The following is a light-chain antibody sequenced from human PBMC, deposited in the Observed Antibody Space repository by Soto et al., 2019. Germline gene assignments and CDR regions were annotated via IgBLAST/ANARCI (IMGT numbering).Light chain of an antibody. J-gene: IGKJ3*01. Sequence: DIVMTQSPDSLAVSLGERATINCKSSQSVLYSSNNKNYLAWYQQKPGQPPKLLIYWSSTRESGVPDRFSGSGSGTDFTLTISRLQAEDVAVYYCHQYYNNPFTFGPGTKVDIK. V-gene: IGKV4-1*01. CDR3: HQYYNNPFT. CDR1: QSVLYSSNNKNY. CDR2: WSS.